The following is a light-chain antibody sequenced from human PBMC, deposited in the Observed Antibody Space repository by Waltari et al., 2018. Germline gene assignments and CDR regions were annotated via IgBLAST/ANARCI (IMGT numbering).Light chain of an antibody. CDR1: QSVGST. CDR3: QQRNRWPPVYT. Sequence: EIVLTQSPATLSLSPGERADLSCRASQSVGSTLAWYQHKPGQPPRLLIHDASTRATGIPARFSGSGSGTDFTLTISSLDPEDFAVYYCQQRNRWPPVYTFGPGTTVDIK. J-gene: IGKJ3*01. CDR2: DAS. V-gene: IGKV3-11*01.